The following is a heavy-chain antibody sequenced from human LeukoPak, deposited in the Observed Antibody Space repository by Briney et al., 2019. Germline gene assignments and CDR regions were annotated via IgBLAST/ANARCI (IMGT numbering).Heavy chain of an antibody. J-gene: IGHJ4*02. CDR1: GGSISSGDYY. CDR3: ARDRGWNPHYFDY. CDR2: IYYSGST. D-gene: IGHD1-1*01. V-gene: IGHV4-30-4*01. Sequence: PSETLSLTCTVSGGSISSGDYYWSWIRQPPGKGLEWIGYIYYSGSTYYNPSLKSRVTISVDTSKNQFSLKLSSVTAADTAVYYCARDRGWNPHYFDYWGQGTLVTVSS.